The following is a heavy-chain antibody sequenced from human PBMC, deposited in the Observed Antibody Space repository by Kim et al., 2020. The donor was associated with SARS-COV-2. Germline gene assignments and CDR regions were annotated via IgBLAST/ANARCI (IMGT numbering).Heavy chain of an antibody. V-gene: IGHV3-33*01. CDR1: GFTFSSYG. J-gene: IGHJ6*01. Sequence: GGSLRLSCAASGFTFSSYGMHWVRQAPGKGLEWVAVIWYDGSNKYNADSVKGRLTFSRANPKTPLNRKIKSRRPGEPAGYYGGRNVGATGDYYYNYGMN. CDR2: IWYDGSNK. CDR3: GRNVGATGDYYYNYGMN. D-gene: IGHD1-26*01.